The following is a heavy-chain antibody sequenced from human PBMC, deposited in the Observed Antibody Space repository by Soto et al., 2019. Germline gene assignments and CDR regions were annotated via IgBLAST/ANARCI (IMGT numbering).Heavy chain of an antibody. J-gene: IGHJ5*02. D-gene: IGHD1-26*01. CDR1: GFSLPTDRVG. CDR3: AHAYGGRSLS. V-gene: IGHV2-5*02. CDR2: IYWDDTK. Sequence: QITLKESGPTLVKPTQTLTLTCTFSGFSLPTDRVGMGWIRQPPGKALEWLAVIYWDDTKTYRPSLKSRLTITKDTSKNQGALTMTDMDPVDTATYYCAHAYGGRSLSWGQGTLVTVSS.